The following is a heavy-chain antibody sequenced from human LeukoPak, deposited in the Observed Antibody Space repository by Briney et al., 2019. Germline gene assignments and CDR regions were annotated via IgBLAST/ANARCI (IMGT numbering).Heavy chain of an antibody. D-gene: IGHD3-22*01. V-gene: IGHV3-33*01. CDR3: ARDSGVYYDSSGYPDY. CDR1: GFTFSSYG. Sequence: PGRSLRLSCAAYGFTFSSYGMHWVRQAPGKGLEWVAVIWYDGSNKYYADSVKGRFTISRDNSKNTLYLQMNSLRAEDTAVYYCARDSGVYYDSSGYPDYWGQGTLVTVSS. CDR2: IWYDGSNK. J-gene: IGHJ4*02.